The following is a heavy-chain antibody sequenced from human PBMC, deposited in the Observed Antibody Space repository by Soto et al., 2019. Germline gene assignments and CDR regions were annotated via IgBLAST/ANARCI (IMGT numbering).Heavy chain of an antibody. CDR3: ARHGGRSGYDSDLFDY. J-gene: IGHJ4*02. Sequence: PGESLKISCKGSGYSFTSYWISWVRQMPGKGLEWMGRIDPSDSYTNYSPSFQGHVTISADKSISTAYLQWSSLKASDTAIYYCARHGGRSGYDSDLFDYWGQGTLVTVSS. CDR2: IDPSDSYT. V-gene: IGHV5-10-1*01. D-gene: IGHD2-15*01. CDR1: GYSFTSYW.